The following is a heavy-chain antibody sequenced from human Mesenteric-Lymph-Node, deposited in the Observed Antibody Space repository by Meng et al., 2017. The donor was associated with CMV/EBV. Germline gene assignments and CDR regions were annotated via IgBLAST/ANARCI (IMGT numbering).Heavy chain of an antibody. J-gene: IGHJ3*02. Sequence: GGSLRLSCAASGFTFSTYAMSWVRQAPGKGLEWVSVFYSSGRSAYYADSVKGRFTISKDNSKNTLYLQMNSLRAEDTAIYYCANNYYDSSAYDAFDIWGQGTMVTVSS. D-gene: IGHD3-22*01. CDR1: GFTFSTYA. CDR2: FYSSGRSA. V-gene: IGHV3-23*03. CDR3: ANNYYDSSAYDAFDI.